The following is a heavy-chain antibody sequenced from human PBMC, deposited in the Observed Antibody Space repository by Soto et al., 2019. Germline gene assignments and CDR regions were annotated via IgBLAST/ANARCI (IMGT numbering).Heavy chain of an antibody. CDR1: GFTFSSYS. D-gene: IGHD3-3*01. CDR2: ISSSSSYI. J-gene: IGHJ6*02. Sequence: EVQLVESGGGLVKPGGSLRLSCAASGFTFSSYSMNWVRQAPGKGLEWVSSISSSSSYIYYADSVKGRFTISRDNAKNSLYLQLNRRRAEDTAVYYCARENQTPFLGWFSYYYGMDVWGQGTTVTVSS. CDR3: ARENQTPFLGWFSYYYGMDV. V-gene: IGHV3-21*01.